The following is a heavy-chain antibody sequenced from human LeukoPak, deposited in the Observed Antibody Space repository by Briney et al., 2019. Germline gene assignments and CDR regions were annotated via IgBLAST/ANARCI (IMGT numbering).Heavy chain of an antibody. Sequence: SETLSLTCTVSGDSISSFYWSWIRQPPGKGLEWIGYIYYSGSTYYNPSLKSRVTISVDTSKNQFSLKLSSVTAADTAVYYCARDLHSSSSGHYYYYMDVWGKGTTVTVSS. D-gene: IGHD6-6*01. CDR1: GDSISSFY. CDR2: IYYSGST. V-gene: IGHV4-30-4*08. J-gene: IGHJ6*03. CDR3: ARDLHSSSSGHYYYYMDV.